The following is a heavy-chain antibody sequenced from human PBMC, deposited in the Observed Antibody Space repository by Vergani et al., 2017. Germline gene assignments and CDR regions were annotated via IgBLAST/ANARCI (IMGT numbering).Heavy chain of an antibody. J-gene: IGHJ4*02. V-gene: IGHV3-21*01. D-gene: IGHD2-2*01. CDR3: ASARLLPAAHYYFDY. Sequence: EVQLVESGGGLVKPGGSLRLSCAASGFTFSSCSMNWVRQAPGKGLEWVSSISSSSIYIYYADSVKGRFTISRDNAKNSLYLQMNSLRAEDTAVYYCASARLLPAAHYYFDYWGQGTLVTVSS. CDR2: ISSSSIYI. CDR1: GFTFSSCS.